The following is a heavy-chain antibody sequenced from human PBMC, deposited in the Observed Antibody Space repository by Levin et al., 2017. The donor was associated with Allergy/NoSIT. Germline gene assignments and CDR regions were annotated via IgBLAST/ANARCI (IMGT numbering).Heavy chain of an antibody. CDR3: AKDHINGYTYGKGLFWQHLPLQFFDH. V-gene: IGHV3-23*01. CDR2: ISGSGDKT. D-gene: IGHD5-18*01. CDR1: GFSFSNFA. J-gene: IGHJ4*02. Sequence: GGSLRLSCAASGFSFSNFAMSWVRQAPGRGLEWVSSISGSGDKTYYADSVKGRFTISRDNSKNTLYLQIHSLRAEDTAVYYCAKDHINGYTYGKGLFWQHLPLQFFDHWGQGTLVTVSS.